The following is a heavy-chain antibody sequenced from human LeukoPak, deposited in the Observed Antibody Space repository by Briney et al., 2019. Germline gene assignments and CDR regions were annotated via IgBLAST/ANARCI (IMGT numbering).Heavy chain of an antibody. CDR1: GFTFSSYW. CDR3: AKDNGDGDYEWWYFDL. CDR2: INSDGSST. J-gene: IGHJ2*01. D-gene: IGHD4-17*01. V-gene: IGHV3-74*01. Sequence: GGSLRLSCAASGFTFSSYWMHWVRQAPGKGLVWVSRINSDGSSTSYVDSVKGRFTISRDNAKNSLYLQMNSLRAEDTALYYCAKDNGDGDYEWWYFDLWGRGTLVTVSS.